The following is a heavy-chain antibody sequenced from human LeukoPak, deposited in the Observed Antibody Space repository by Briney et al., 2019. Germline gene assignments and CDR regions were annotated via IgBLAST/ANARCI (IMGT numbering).Heavy chain of an antibody. J-gene: IGHJ4*02. CDR3: AKDVSISLAYYFDS. CDR2: ISGSGGTT. V-gene: IGHV3-23*01. CDR1: GFTFSSYA. Sequence: GGSLRPSCAASGFTFSSYAMIWVRQAPGKGLEWVALISGSGGTTHYADSVKGRFIISRDYSKNTLYLQMKGLRAEDTAVYYCAKDVSISLAYYFDSWGQGTLVTVSS.